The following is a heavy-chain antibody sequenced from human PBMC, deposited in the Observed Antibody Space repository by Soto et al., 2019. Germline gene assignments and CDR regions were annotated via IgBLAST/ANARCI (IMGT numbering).Heavy chain of an antibody. CDR1: GFTFSTNA. J-gene: IGHJ4*02. CDR2: ISGSGNTI. D-gene: IGHD3-3*01. V-gene: IGHV3-23*01. CDR3: AKVGYDTFGYYLRSFDC. Sequence: EVQLLESGGGLVQPGGSLRLSCAASGFTFSTNAMSWVRQAPGMGLEFVSLISGSGNTIYYADSVKGRFTISRDNSKNTLSLQMNSLRAEDTAVYYCAKVGYDTFGYYLRSFDCCGQGTLVTVSS.